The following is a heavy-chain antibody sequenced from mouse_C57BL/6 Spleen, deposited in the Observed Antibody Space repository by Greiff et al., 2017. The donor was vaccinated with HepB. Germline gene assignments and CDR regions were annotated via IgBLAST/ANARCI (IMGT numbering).Heavy chain of an antibody. J-gene: IGHJ1*03. CDR1: GYTFTDYY. V-gene: IGHV1-19*01. CDR2: INPYNGGT. CDR3: AREAYWYFDV. Sequence: EVKLQQSGPVLVKPGASVKMSCKASGYTFTDYYMNWVKQSHGKSLEWIGVINPYNGGTSYNQKFKGKATLTVDKSSSTAYMELNSLTSEDSAVYYCAREAYWYFDVWGTGTTVTVSS.